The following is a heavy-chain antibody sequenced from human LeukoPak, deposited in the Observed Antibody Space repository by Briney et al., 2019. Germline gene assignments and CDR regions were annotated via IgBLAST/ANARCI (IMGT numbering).Heavy chain of an antibody. D-gene: IGHD6-19*01. CDR3: ARSPPGAVAGYNYYYYYGMDV. Sequence: GGSLRLSCAASGFTFSSYDMHWVRQATGKGLEWVSAIGTAGDTYYPGSVKGRFTISRENAKNSLYLQMNSLRAGDTAVYYCARSPPGAVAGYNYYYYYGMDVWGQGTTVTVSS. V-gene: IGHV3-13*01. CDR1: GFTFSSYD. J-gene: IGHJ6*02. CDR2: IGTAGDT.